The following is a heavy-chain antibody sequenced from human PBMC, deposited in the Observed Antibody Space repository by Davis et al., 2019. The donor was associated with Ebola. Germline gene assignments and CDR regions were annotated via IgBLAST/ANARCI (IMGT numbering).Heavy chain of an antibody. CDR2: MYSGGTT. V-gene: IGHV3-53*01. J-gene: IGHJ6*02. CDR1: GFSVSTKY. Sequence: GGSLRLSCAASGFSVSTKYMNWVRQAPGKGLQWVSIMYSGGTTYYADSVKGRFTISRDSSKNTVYLLMNNLRAEDTAVYYCARGDFYYGVDVWGQGTTVTVSS. CDR3: ARGDFYYGVDV.